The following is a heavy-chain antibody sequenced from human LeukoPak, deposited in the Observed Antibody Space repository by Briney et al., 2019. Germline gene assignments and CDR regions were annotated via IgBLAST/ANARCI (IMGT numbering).Heavy chain of an antibody. V-gene: IGHV3-64D*09. CDR3: VKSGYSTSSDIDY. CDR1: GVTFSVHA. J-gene: IGHJ4*02. CDR2: INSNGDST. D-gene: IGHD6-6*01. Sequence: PGGSLRLSRSVSGVTFSVHAMHCVRHPPGEGLEFLSSINSNGDSTYHPHSVKGRFNLSRDNSRTTLYLQMQSLRPEDTAVYYCVKSGYSTSSDIDYWGQGTLVTVSS.